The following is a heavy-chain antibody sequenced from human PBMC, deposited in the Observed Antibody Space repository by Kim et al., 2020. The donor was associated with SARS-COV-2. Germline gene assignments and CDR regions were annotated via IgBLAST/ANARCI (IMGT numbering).Heavy chain of an antibody. CDR3: AKDMYGSGRSIFDY. Sequence: GGSLRLSCAASGFTFDDYAMHWVRQAPGKGLEWVSGISWNSGSIGYADSVKGRFTISRDNAKNSLYLQMNSLRAEDTALYYCAKDMYGSGRSIFDYWGQG. CDR2: ISWNSGSI. J-gene: IGHJ4*02. V-gene: IGHV3-9*01. D-gene: IGHD3-10*01. CDR1: GFTFDDYA.